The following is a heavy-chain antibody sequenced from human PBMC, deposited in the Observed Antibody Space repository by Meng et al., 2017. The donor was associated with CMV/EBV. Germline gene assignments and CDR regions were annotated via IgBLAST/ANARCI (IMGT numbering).Heavy chain of an antibody. J-gene: IGHJ4*02. CDR2: INPSGGST. CDR3: ALAEYSSSLFDY. CDR1: GYTFTIYY. Sequence: VQVVRSVGEVKTPLATVKLSCKPSGYTFTIYYMPRVRQAPGQGLEWLGIINPSGGSTSYAQKFQGRVTMTRDTSTSTVYMELSSLRSEDTAVYYCALAEYSSSLFDYWGQGTLVTVSS. V-gene: IGHV1-46*01. D-gene: IGHD6-13*01.